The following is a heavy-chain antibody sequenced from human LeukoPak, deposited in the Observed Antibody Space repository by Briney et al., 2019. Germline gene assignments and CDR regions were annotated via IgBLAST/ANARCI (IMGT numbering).Heavy chain of an antibody. Sequence: GGSLRLSCAASGFTFSSYAMHWVRQAPGKGLEWVAVISYDGSNKYYADSVKGRFTISRDNSKNTLYLQMNSLRAEDTAVYYCARLDSASYTSQDGMDVWGQGTTVIVSS. CDR1: GFTFSSYA. V-gene: IGHV3-30-3*01. CDR3: ARLDSASYTSQDGMDV. D-gene: IGHD1-26*01. CDR2: ISYDGSNK. J-gene: IGHJ6*02.